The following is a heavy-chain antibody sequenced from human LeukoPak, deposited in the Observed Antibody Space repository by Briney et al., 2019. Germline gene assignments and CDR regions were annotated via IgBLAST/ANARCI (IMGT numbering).Heavy chain of an antibody. CDR2: IHDSGST. Sequence: SETLSLTCAVSGGSMSSSNWWSWVRQPPGKGLEWIGEIHDSGSTNYNPSLKSRVTISGDRSKRQFSLKLSSVTAADTAVYYCAREGGFYRPLDYSGQGTLVTVSS. D-gene: IGHD3-3*01. J-gene: IGHJ4*02. CDR1: GGSMSSSNW. CDR3: AREGGFYRPLDY. V-gene: IGHV4-4*02.